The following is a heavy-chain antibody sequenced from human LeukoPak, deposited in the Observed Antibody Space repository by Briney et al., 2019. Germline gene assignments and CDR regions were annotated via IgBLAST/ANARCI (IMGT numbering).Heavy chain of an antibody. Sequence: ASVKVSCKASGYTFTSYSMHWVRQAPGQRLEWMGWISAGDGNTKYSQKFQGRVTITRDTSANTTYMELSRSEDTAVYYCARKNCGGDCLHNWFDPWGQGTLVTVPS. CDR1: GYTFTSYS. D-gene: IGHD2-21*02. J-gene: IGHJ5*02. CDR3: ARKNCGGDCLHNWFDP. V-gene: IGHV1-3*01. CDR2: ISAGDGNT.